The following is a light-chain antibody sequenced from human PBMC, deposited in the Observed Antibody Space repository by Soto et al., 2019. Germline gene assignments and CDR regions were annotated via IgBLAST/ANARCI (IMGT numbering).Light chain of an antibody. Sequence: DIQMTQSPSTLSASTGDRVTITCRASQNINNWIAWYQQKPGKAPKFLIYDASTLESGVPSRFSGSGFGTEFSLTISSLQPDDFGSYYCQHMRMFGQGTKVDIK. CDR3: QHMRM. CDR2: DAS. CDR1: QNINNW. V-gene: IGKV1-5*01. J-gene: IGKJ1*01.